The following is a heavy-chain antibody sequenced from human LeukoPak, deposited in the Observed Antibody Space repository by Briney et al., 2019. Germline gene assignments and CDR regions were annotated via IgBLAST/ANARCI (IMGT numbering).Heavy chain of an antibody. V-gene: IGHV1-18*01. J-gene: IGHJ3*02. Sequence: ASVKVSCKASGYTFTCYGISWVRQAPGQGLEWMGWISAYNGNTNYAQKLQGRVTMTTDTSTSTAYMELRSLRSDDTAVYYCARGSDVVPAAMWDAFDIWGQGTLVTVSS. CDR1: GYTFTCYG. CDR3: ARGSDVVPAAMWDAFDI. D-gene: IGHD2-2*01. CDR2: ISAYNGNT.